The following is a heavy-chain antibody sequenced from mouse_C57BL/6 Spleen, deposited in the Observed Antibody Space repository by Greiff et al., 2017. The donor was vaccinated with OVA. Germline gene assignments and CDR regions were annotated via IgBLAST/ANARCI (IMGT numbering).Heavy chain of an antibody. CDR2: IHPSDSDT. Sequence: VQLQQPGAELVKPGASVKVSCKASGYTFTSYWMPWVKQRPGQGLEWIGGIHPSDSDTNYNQKFKGKATLSVDKSSSTAYMQLSSLTSEDSAVYYWEIGDYYGSSDGAYWGQGTLVTVSA. V-gene: IGHV1-74*01. CDR1: GYTFTSYW. J-gene: IGHJ3*01. CDR3: EIGDYYGSSDGAY. D-gene: IGHD1-1*01.